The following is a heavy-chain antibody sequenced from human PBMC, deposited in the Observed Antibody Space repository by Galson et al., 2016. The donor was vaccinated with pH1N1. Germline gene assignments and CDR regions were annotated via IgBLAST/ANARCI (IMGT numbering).Heavy chain of an antibody. CDR3: AHRRCNHNNCYYNSFDA. CDR1: GFSLTNTAEN. V-gene: IGHV2-5*02. D-gene: IGHD3-10*01. J-gene: IGHJ5*02. CDR2: IYWGDDQ. Sequence: PALVKPTQTLTLTCSFSGFSLTNTAENVAWIRQPPGKSLEWLALIYWGDDQRYNPSLADRLTITKDTFKNQVVLTMTNMESADTGTYFCAHRRCNHNNCYYNSFDAWGQGILVTVSS.